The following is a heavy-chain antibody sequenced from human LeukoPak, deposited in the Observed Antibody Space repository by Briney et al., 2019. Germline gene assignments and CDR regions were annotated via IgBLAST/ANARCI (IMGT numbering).Heavy chain of an antibody. Sequence: GGSLRLSCAASGFTFSSYSMNWVRQARGKGLEWVSSISSSTSYIYYADSVKGRFTISRDNAKNSLYLQMNSLRAEDTAVYYCARDSGWGGYYMPLGPDYWGQGTLVTVSS. V-gene: IGHV3-21*01. D-gene: IGHD3-3*01. CDR3: ARDSGWGGYYMPLGPDY. CDR1: GFTFSSYS. J-gene: IGHJ4*02. CDR2: ISSSTSYI.